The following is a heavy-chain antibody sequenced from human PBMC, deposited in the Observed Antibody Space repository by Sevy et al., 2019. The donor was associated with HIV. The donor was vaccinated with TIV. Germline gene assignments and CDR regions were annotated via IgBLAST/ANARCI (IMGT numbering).Heavy chain of an antibody. CDR3: AGGRDDNSGSCDAFDI. CDR1: GFTFITYA. V-gene: IGHV3-23*01. J-gene: IGHJ3*02. CDR2: IYDTGATT. D-gene: IGHD3-10*01. Sequence: GGSLRLSCKPSGFTFITYAMNWVRQAPGKGLEWVSTIYDTGATTYYGESVRGRFTISRDNSMNTLFLQMDSLRTEDTALYYCAGGRDDNSGSCDAFDIWGQGTMVTVSS.